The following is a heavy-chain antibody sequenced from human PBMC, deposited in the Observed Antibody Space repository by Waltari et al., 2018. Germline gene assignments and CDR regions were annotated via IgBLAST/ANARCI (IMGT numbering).Heavy chain of an antibody. V-gene: IGHV3-48*03. CDR3: ARDGGAYCNGGNCSPFEQ. J-gene: IGHJ4*02. CDR2: IGRSGSTI. D-gene: IGHD2-15*01. CDR1: GFPFSDYE. Sequence: EVQLVEAGGTLAQPGGSLRLSWFASGFPFSDYEMNWVRQVPGKGLEWVSYIGRSGSTIYYADSVMGRFTIARDNAKNSLYLEMSSLRAEDTALYYCARDGGAYCNGGNCSPFEQWGQGTLVTVSS.